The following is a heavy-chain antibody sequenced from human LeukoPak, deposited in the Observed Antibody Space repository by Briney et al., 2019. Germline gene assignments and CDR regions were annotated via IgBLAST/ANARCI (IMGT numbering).Heavy chain of an antibody. CDR3: ARAKASSSWYDLLGNWFDP. CDR1: GGSISSGDYY. D-gene: IGHD6-13*01. V-gene: IGHV4-30-4*01. Sequence: SQTLSLTCTVSGGSISSGDYYWSWIRQPPGKGLEWIGEINHSGSTNYNPSLKSRVTISVDTSKNQFSLKLSSVTAADTAVYYCARAKASSSWYDLLGNWFDPWGQGTLVTVSS. CDR2: INHSGST. J-gene: IGHJ5*02.